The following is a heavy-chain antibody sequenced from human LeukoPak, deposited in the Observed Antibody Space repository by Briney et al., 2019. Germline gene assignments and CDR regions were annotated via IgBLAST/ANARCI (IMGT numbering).Heavy chain of an antibody. CDR1: GYTFTSYY. J-gene: IGHJ5*02. CDR2: INPSGGST. V-gene: IGHV1-46*01. D-gene: IGHD3-10*01. Sequence: GASVKVSCKASGYTFTSYYMHWVRQAPGQGLEWMGIINPSGGSTNYAQKLQDRVTMTRDTSTSTVYMELSSLRSEDTAVYYCARDPRYGSGQTWFDPWGQGTLVTVA. CDR3: ARDPRYGSGQTWFDP.